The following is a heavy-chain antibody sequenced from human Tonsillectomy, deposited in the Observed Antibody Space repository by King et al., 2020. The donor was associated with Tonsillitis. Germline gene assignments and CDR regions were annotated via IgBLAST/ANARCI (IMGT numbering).Heavy chain of an antibody. CDR2: ISYDGSNK. CDR3: ARESIAAAGIVFDY. D-gene: IGHD6-13*01. Sequence: GQLVQSGGGVVQPGRSLRLSCAASGFTFSSYAMHWVRQAPGKGLEWVAVISYDGSNKYYADSVKGRFTISRDNSKNTLYLQMNSLRAEDTAVYYCARESIAAAGIVFDYWGQGTLVTVSS. V-gene: IGHV3-30*04. CDR1: GFTFSSYA. J-gene: IGHJ4*02.